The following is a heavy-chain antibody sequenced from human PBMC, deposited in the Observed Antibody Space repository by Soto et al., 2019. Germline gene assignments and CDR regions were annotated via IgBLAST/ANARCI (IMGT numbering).Heavy chain of an antibody. CDR1: GFTFANYA. CDR2: ISFDEANK. V-gene: IGHV3-30-3*01. D-gene: IGHD3-22*01. CDR3: ASGVCSDSRTHTVGFEH. Sequence: GGTLRLSWVASGFTFANYALHWVRQAPGQGLDRVAVISFDEANKYYADSAEGRFTISRDKSNNTLCPEMSGLRIEYAAIYSGASGVCSDSRTHTVGFEHWGQGTLVTVSS. J-gene: IGHJ1*01.